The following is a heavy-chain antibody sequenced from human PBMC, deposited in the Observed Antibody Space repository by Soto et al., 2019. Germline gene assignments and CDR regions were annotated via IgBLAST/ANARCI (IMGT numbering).Heavy chain of an antibody. V-gene: IGHV4-34*01. CDR3: ARGEKRGSSWYPGNYYYGMDV. CDR2: INHSGNT. J-gene: IGHJ6*02. D-gene: IGHD6-13*01. Sequence: SETLSLTCAVYGKSLSGYYWSWIRQPPGKALEWIGEINHSGNTNYSPSLKSRVTISVDTSKNQFSLKLSSVTAADTAVYYCARGEKRGSSWYPGNYYYGMDVWGQGTTVTVSS. CDR1: GKSLSGYY.